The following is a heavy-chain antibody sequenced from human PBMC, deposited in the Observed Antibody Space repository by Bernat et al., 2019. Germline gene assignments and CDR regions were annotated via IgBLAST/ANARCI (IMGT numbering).Heavy chain of an antibody. J-gene: IGHJ4*02. Sequence: EVQLVESGGGLVQPGGSLRLSCAASGFTFSSYWMHWVRRAAGKGLVWVSRINSDGSSTSYADAVKGRFTISRDNAKNTLFLQMNSLRAEDTAVYYGIGGAPFDYWGQGTLVTVSS. CDR2: INSDGSST. CDR3: IGGAPFDY. CDR1: GFTFSSYW. V-gene: IGHV3-74*01.